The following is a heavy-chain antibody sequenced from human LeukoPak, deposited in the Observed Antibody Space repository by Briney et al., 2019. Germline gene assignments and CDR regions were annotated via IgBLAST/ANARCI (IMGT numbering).Heavy chain of an antibody. CDR3: ARHRGPGDYYYDSSGYYYFDY. V-gene: IGHV5-51*01. CDR1: GYSFANYW. CDR2: IYPGDSDT. J-gene: IGHJ4*02. Sequence: AGESLKISCKGSGYSFANYWIGWVRQMPGKGLEWMGIIYPGDSDTRYSPSFQGQVTISADKSISTAYLQWSSLKASDTAMYYCARHRGPGDYYYDSSGYYYFDYWGQGTLVTVSS. D-gene: IGHD3-22*01.